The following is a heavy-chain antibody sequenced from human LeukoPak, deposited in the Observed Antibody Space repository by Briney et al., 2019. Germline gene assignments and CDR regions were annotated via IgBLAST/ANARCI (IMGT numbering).Heavy chain of an antibody. Sequence: GGSLRLSCAASGFTFSSYSMNWVRQAPGKGLEWVSYISSSSSYIYYADSVKGRFTISRDNAKNSLYLQMNSLRAEDTAVYYCARESPDSRNYFDYWGQGILVTVSS. J-gene: IGHJ4*02. CDR3: ARESPDSRNYFDY. CDR1: GFTFSSYS. V-gene: IGHV3-21*01. CDR2: ISSSSSYI.